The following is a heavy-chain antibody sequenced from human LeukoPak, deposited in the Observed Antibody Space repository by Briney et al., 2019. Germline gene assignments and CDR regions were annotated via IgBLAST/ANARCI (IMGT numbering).Heavy chain of an antibody. CDR3: ASLAYCGGDCYSTDAFDI. CDR1: GGSISSGSYY. CDR2: IYTSGST. J-gene: IGHJ3*02. V-gene: IGHV4-61*02. D-gene: IGHD2-21*02. Sequence: SETLSLTCTVSGGSISSGSYYWSWIRQPAGKGLEWIGRIYTSGSTNYNPSLKSRVTMSVDTSKNQFSLKLSSVTAADTAVYYCASLAYCGGDCYSTDAFDIWGQGTMVTVSS.